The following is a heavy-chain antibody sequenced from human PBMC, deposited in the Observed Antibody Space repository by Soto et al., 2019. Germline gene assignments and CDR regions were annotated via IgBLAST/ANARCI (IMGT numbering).Heavy chain of an antibody. Sequence: GGSLRLSCAASGFTFSSYAMSWVRQAPGKGLEWVSAISGSGGSTYYADSVKGRFTISRDNSKNTLYLQMNSLRAEDTAVYYCAKDRTYYYDSSGPSRGKFDYWGQGTLVTVSS. V-gene: IGHV3-23*01. CDR1: GFTFSSYA. D-gene: IGHD3-22*01. CDR2: ISGSGGST. CDR3: AKDRTYYYDSSGPSRGKFDY. J-gene: IGHJ4*02.